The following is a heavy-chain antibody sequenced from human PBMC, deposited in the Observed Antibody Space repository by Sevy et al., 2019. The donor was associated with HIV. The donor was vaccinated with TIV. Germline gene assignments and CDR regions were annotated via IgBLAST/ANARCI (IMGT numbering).Heavy chain of an antibody. V-gene: IGHV3-33*08. CDR2: IWYDGTIK. J-gene: IGHJ5*02. Sequence: GGSLRLSCAASGFTFSSYVMHWVRQAPGKGLGWVALIWYDGTIKYYADSVKGGFTISRANSKDTLLLQMNSLTPEDTADHYCARGGGYCGGDCYSIDIWGQGALVTVSS. D-gene: IGHD2-21*02. CDR3: ARGGGYCGGDCYSIDI. CDR1: GFTFSSYV.